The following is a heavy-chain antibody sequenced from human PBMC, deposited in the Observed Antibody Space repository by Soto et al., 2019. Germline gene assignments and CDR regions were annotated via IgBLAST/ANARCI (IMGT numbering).Heavy chain of an antibody. J-gene: IGHJ6*02. CDR1: GFTFDDYA. Sequence: EVQLVESGGDLVQPGRSLRLSCAASGFTFDDYAMHWVRQVPGKGLKWVSGLSWNGVTIGYAASVKGRFTISRDNAKKSLYRSMNGVRPDDSALYSCAAARAYVSSDSAGFHYGMDVWGLGTTVTVSS. V-gene: IGHV3-9*01. D-gene: IGHD3-22*01. CDR3: AAARAYVSSDSAGFHYGMDV. CDR2: LSWNGVTI.